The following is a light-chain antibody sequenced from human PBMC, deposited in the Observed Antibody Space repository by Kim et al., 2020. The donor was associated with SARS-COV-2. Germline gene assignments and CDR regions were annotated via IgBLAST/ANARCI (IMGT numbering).Light chain of an antibody. Sequence: LSPGQTARITCSGDKLGDKYACWYQQKPGQSPVLVIYQDSKRPSGIPERFSGSNSGNTATLTISGTQAMDEADYFCQAWDSSNYVFGTGTKVTVL. CDR1: KLGDKY. CDR3: QAWDSSNYV. V-gene: IGLV3-1*01. J-gene: IGLJ1*01. CDR2: QDS.